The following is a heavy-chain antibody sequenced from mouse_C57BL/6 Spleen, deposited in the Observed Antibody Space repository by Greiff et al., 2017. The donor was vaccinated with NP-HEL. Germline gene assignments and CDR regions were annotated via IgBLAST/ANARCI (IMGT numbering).Heavy chain of an antibody. J-gene: IGHJ4*01. Sequence: QVQLQQSGPGLVAPSQSLSITCTVSGFSLTSYGVHWVRQPPGKGLEWLVVIWSDGSTTYNSALKSRLSISNDNSKSQVFLKMNSLQTDDTAMYYCARQKGYYGYAMDYWGKGTSVTVSS. CDR2: IWSDGST. V-gene: IGHV2-6-1*01. D-gene: IGHD1-1*01. CDR1: GFSLTSYG. CDR3: ARQKGYYGYAMDY.